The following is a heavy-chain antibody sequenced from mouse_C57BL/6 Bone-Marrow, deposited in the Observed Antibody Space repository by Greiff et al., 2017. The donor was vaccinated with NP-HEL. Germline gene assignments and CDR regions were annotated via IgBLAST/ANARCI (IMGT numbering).Heavy chain of an antibody. CDR1: GFTFSDYY. V-gene: IGHV5-12*01. J-gene: IGHJ3*01. Sequence: EVKLMESGGGLVQPGGSLKLSCAASGFTFSDYYMYWVRQTPEKRLEWVAYISNGGGSTYYPDTVKGRFTISRDNAKNTLYLQMSRLQSEDTAMYYCARRFAYWGQGTLVTVSA. CDR2: ISNGGGST. CDR3: ARRFAY.